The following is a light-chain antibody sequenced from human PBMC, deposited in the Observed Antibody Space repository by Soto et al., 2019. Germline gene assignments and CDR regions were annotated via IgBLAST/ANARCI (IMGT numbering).Light chain of an antibody. J-gene: IGKJ4*01. CDR1: QYISNY. V-gene: IGKV1-39*01. CDR2: AAS. Sequence: DIQMTQSPSSLSASVGDRVTISCRASQYISNYLNWYRRKPGEAPKLLIFAASTLHSGVASRFIGSGSGTDFTLAISSLQPEDFATLYFQQSWSGPLTFGGGTKVEIK. CDR3: QQSWSGPLT.